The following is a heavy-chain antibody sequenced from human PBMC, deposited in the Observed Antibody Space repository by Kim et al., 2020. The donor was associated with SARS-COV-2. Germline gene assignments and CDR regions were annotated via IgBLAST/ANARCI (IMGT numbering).Heavy chain of an antibody. V-gene: IGHV4-39*01. Sequence: SETLSLTCTVSGGSISSSSYYWGWIRQPPGKGLEWIGSIYYSGSTYYNPSLKSRVTISVDTSKNQFSLKLSSVTAADTAVYYCARLARYSSSWYDGGLDYWGQGTLVTVSS. CDR3: ARLARYSSSWYDGGLDY. D-gene: IGHD6-13*01. CDR1: GGSISSSSYY. CDR2: IYYSGST. J-gene: IGHJ4*02.